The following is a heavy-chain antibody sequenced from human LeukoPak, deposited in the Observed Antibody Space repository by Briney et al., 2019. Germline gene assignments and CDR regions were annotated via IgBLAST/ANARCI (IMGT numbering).Heavy chain of an antibody. V-gene: IGHV3-7*01. CDR3: ARYSYGGGWFDP. Sequence: GGSLRLSCAASGFRFNTYWMSWVRQAPGKGLEWVANIKQDGSEKYYVDSVKGRFTISRDNAKKSLYLQMNSLRAEDTAVYYCARYSYGGGWFDPWGQGTLVTVSS. CDR2: IKQDGSEK. D-gene: IGHD5-18*01. J-gene: IGHJ5*02. CDR1: GFRFNTYW.